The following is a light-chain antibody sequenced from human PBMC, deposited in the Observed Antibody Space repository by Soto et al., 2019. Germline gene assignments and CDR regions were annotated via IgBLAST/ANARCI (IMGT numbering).Light chain of an antibody. CDR1: QSVSSN. Sequence: EIVMTQSPATLSVSPGERATLSCRASQSVSSNLAWYQQKPGQAPRLLIYGAYTRATGIQARFSGSGSGTDFTLTIRSLEPEDFAVYYCKQRSNWPLSFGGGTKVDIK. V-gene: IGKV3-15*01. J-gene: IGKJ4*01. CDR2: GAY. CDR3: KQRSNWPLS.